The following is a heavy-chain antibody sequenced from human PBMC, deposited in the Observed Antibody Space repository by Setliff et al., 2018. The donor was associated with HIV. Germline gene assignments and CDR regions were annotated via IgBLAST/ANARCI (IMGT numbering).Heavy chain of an antibody. CDR1: QFTFSSYA. CDR2: ISGISSSAR. D-gene: IGHD3-10*01. CDR3: ARDGHYNSGSPNWFDS. V-gene: IGHV3-23*01. J-gene: IGHJ5*01. Sequence: LRLSCAASQFTFSSYAMSWVRQAPGKGLEWVSGISGISSSARYYADSVKGRFTISRDNAKNSLFLQMSGLRVEDTAVYYCARDGHYNSGSPNWFDSWGQGILVTVSS.